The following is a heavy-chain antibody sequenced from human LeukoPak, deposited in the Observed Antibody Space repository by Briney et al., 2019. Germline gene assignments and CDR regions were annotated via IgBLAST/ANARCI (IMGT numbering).Heavy chain of an antibody. CDR3: ARVDSRGY. CDR1: GFTFSSYA. V-gene: IGHV3-53*01. Sequence: GGSLRLSCAASGFTFSSYAMHWVRQAPGKGLEWVSVIYSGGSTYYADSVKGRFTISRDNSKNTLYLQMDSLRAEDTAVYYCARVDSRGYWGQGTLVTVSS. D-gene: IGHD2-21*01. CDR2: IYSGGST. J-gene: IGHJ4*02.